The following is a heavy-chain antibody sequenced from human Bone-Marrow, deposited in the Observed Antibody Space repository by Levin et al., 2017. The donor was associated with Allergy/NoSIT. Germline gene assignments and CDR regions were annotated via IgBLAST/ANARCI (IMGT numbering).Heavy chain of an antibody. J-gene: IGHJ4*02. D-gene: IGHD6-19*01. CDR3: TKDQLRTSGWYLMEY. CDR1: GFTFSTFA. Sequence: GASVKVSCAASGFTFSTFAMNWVRQAPGKGLEWVSAISNSGGLTYYADSVKGRFTISRDNSKNTLYLQLNSLRAEDTAVYYCTKDQLRTSGWYLMEYWGQGTLVTVSS. CDR2: ISNSGGLT. V-gene: IGHV3-23*01.